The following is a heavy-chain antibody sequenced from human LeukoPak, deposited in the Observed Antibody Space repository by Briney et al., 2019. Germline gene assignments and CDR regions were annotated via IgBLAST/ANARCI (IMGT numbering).Heavy chain of an antibody. D-gene: IGHD2-15*01. J-gene: IGHJ4*02. CDR3: VSGRFGGYFDH. CDR2: INSDGRDT. CDR1: GFTFSSHW. V-gene: IGHV3-74*01. Sequence: PGGSLLLSCAASGFTFSSHWMHGGRQPPGKGVVRVSHINSDGRDTSYAHSVKGRFTISRDNAKNTLYLQMNSLRAEDTAVYYCVSGRFGGYFDHWGQGPLVTASS.